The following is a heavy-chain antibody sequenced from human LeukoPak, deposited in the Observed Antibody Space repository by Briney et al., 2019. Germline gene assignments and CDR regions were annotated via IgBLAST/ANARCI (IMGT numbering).Heavy chain of an antibody. V-gene: IGHV3-30*02. CDR1: GFTFSSYG. Sequence: QPGGSLRLSCAASGFTFSSYGMHWVRQAPGKGLEWVAFIQYDATNKYYADSVKGRFTISRDNTKNSLYLQMNSLRAEDTAVYYCARVGYCSTTSCYWRAFDYWGQGTLVTVSS. CDR2: IQYDATNK. CDR3: ARVGYCSTTSCYWRAFDY. J-gene: IGHJ4*02. D-gene: IGHD2-2*01.